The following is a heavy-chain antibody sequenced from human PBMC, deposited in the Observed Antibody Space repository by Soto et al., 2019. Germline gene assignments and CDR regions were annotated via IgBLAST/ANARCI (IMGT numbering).Heavy chain of an antibody. J-gene: IGHJ4*02. CDR3: ARLNGWSPTTFYFDY. Sequence: SVKVSCKASGYTFTSYGISWVRQAPVQGLEWMGWISAYNGNTNYAQKLQGRVTMTTDTSTSTAYMELRSLRSDDTAVYYCARLNGWSPTTFYFDYWGQGTLVTVSS. D-gene: IGHD1-26*01. CDR2: ISAYNGNT. CDR1: GYTFTSYG. V-gene: IGHV1-18*04.